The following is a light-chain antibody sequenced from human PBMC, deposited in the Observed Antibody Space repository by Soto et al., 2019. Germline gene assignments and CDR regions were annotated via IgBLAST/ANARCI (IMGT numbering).Light chain of an antibody. J-gene: IGLJ3*02. CDR3: SSYAGSNNLV. CDR1: SSDVGGYNY. CDR2: EVS. Sequence: SALTQPPSASGSPGQSVTISCTGTSSDVGGYNYVSWYQQHPGKAPKLMIYEVSERPSGVSDRFSGSKSGNTASLTVSGLQADDEADYYCSSYAGSNNLVFGGGTKVTVL. V-gene: IGLV2-8*01.